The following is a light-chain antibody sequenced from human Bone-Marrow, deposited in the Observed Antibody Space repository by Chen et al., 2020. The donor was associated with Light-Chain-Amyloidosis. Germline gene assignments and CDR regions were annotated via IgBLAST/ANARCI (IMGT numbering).Light chain of an antibody. CDR1: QSVDIY. J-gene: IGKJ4*01. Sequence: EIVLTQSPATLSLSPGERATLSCRASQSVDIYLVWYQQKPGQPPRLIISGPSTRASGIPARFSGSVSGTDFTLTISSLEPEDFAVYYCQQRSNWPLTFGGGTKVEI. CDR3: QQRSNWPLT. CDR2: GPS. V-gene: IGKV3-11*01.